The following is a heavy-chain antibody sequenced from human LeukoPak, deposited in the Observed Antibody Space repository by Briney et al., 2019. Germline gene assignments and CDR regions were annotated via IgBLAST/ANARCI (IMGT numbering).Heavy chain of an antibody. J-gene: IGHJ4*02. V-gene: IGHV3-48*03. CDR3: ARMSHTGAFDY. Sequence: PGGSLRLSCAASGFTFRSYEMNGGRQGPGEGVEWVSYITTSGSTVYYGDSVKGRFTISRDNAKNSLDLQMNSLRDEDTAVYYCARMSHTGAFDYWGQGTLVTVSS. CDR1: GFTFRSYE. D-gene: IGHD3-10*01. CDR2: ITTSGSTV.